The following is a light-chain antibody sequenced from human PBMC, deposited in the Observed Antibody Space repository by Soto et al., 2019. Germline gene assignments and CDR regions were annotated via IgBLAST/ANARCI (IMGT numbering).Light chain of an antibody. Sequence: IVLTQSPCTLSLSPGERVTLSCRASQSVTTRLAWYQHKPGQAPRLLMSGASSRASGVPVRFSGSGSGTDFTLTISRLEPEDFATYYCQQSYSTPRTFGQGTKVDVK. J-gene: IGKJ1*01. CDR3: QQSYSTPRT. CDR1: QSVTTR. CDR2: GAS. V-gene: IGKV3-20*01.